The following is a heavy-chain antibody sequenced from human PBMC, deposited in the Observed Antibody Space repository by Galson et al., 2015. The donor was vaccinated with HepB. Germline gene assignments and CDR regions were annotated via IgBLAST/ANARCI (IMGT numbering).Heavy chain of an antibody. D-gene: IGHD6-6*01. CDR3: ARDRGSSSSNWFDP. V-gene: IGHV3-21*01. CDR2: ISSDSYYI. CDR1: GVTFSSYS. Sequence: SLRLSCAASGVTFSSYSMNWVRQAPGKGLEWVSSISSDSYYIYYADSVKGRFTISRDNAKNSLYLQMNSLRAEDTAVYYCARDRGSSSSNWFDPWGQGTLVTVSS. J-gene: IGHJ5*02.